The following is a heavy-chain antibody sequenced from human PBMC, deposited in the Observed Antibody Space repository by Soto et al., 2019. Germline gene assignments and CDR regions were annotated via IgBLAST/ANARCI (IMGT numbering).Heavy chain of an antibody. CDR2: IYYSGST. D-gene: IGHD3-22*01. Sequence: PSETLSLTCTVSGGSISSSSYYWGWIRQPPGKGLEWIGSIYYSGSTYYNPSLKSRVTISVDTSKNQFSLKLSSVTAADTAVYYCATTGGDYYDSSGYLLGNDAFDIWGQGTMVTVSS. CDR1: GGSISSSSYY. V-gene: IGHV4-39*01. CDR3: ATTGGDYYDSSGYLLGNDAFDI. J-gene: IGHJ3*02.